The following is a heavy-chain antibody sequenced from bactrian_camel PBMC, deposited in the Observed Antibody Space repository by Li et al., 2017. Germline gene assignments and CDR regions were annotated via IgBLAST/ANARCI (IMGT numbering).Heavy chain of an antibody. CDR1: GYTYSSNC. Sequence: HVQLVESGGGSVQAGGSLRLSCAASGYTYSSNCMAWFRQAPGKEREGVAAIYSDGGGTYYADPVKGRFTISRDNAKNTLYLQLNSLKTEDTAMYFCAAADGLWMPSPYWGQGTQVTVS. V-gene: IGHV3S6*01. D-gene: IGHD4*01. CDR3: AAADGLWMPSPY. CDR2: IYSDGGGT. J-gene: IGHJ4*01.